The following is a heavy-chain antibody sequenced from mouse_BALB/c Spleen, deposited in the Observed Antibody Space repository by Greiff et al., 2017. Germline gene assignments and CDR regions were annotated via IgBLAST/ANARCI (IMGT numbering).Heavy chain of an antibody. Sequence: VQLKESGAELARPGASVKLSCKASGYTFTSYWMQWVKQRPGQGLEWIGAIYPGDGDTRYTQKFKGKATLTVDKSSSTAYMQLSSLTSEDSAVYYCARFYSGAMDYWGQGTSVTVSS. CDR3: ARFYSGAMDY. J-gene: IGHJ4*01. CDR2: IYPGDGDT. V-gene: IGHV1-87*01. D-gene: IGHD2-12*01. CDR1: GYTFTSYW.